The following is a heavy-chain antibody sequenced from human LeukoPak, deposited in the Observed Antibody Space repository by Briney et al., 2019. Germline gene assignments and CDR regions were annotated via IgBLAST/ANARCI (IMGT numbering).Heavy chain of an antibody. CDR1: GFTFSDYY. D-gene: IGHD3-22*01. J-gene: IGHJ4*02. V-gene: IGHV3-11*04. CDR2: ISSSGSTI. Sequence: GGSLRLSCAASGFTFSDYYMSWIRQAPGKGLEWVSYISSSGSTIYYADSAKGRFTISRDNAKNSLYLQMNSLRAEDTAVYYCARSGYYYDSSGYYLDYWGQGTLVSVSS. CDR3: ARSGYYYDSSGYYLDY.